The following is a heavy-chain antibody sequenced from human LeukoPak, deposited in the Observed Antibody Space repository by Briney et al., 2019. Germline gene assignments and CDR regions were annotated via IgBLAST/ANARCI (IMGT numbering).Heavy chain of an antibody. CDR2: ISSSSSYI. V-gene: IGHV3-21*04. J-gene: IGHJ4*02. Sequence: PGGSLRLSCAASGFTFSSYSMNWVRQAPGKGLEWVSSISSSSSYIYYADSVEGRFTISRDNAKNSLYLQMNSLRAEDTAVYYCARDRYDSSGYYLPSLDYWGQGTLVTVSS. D-gene: IGHD3-22*01. CDR1: GFTFSSYS. CDR3: ARDRYDSSGYYLPSLDY.